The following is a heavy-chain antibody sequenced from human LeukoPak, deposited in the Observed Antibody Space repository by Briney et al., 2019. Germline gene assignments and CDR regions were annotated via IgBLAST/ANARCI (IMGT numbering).Heavy chain of an antibody. Sequence: PGGSLRLSCAASGFTFSSYWMHWVRQAPGKGLLWVSRINSDGVITNYADSVRGRFTISTEKAKKTLYLQMNRLRAEDTAVYYCARDGGNWGKGNLVSVSS. CDR3: ARDGGN. V-gene: IGHV3-74*01. CDR1: GFTFSSYW. D-gene: IGHD3-16*01. CDR2: INSDGVIT. J-gene: IGHJ4*02.